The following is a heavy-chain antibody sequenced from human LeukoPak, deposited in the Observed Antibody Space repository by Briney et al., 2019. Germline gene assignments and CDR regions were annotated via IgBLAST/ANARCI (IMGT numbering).Heavy chain of an antibody. CDR2: IIPIFGTA. CDR1: GGTFSSYA. D-gene: IGHD1-26*01. J-gene: IGHJ4*02. Sequence: SVKVSCKASGGTFSSYAISWVRQAPGQGLEWMGGIIPIFGTANYAQKFQGRVTITADESTSTAYMELSSLRSEDTAVYYCARAKEGGGRELHYYFDYWGQGTLVTVSS. CDR3: ARAKEGGGRELHYYFDY. V-gene: IGHV1-69*13.